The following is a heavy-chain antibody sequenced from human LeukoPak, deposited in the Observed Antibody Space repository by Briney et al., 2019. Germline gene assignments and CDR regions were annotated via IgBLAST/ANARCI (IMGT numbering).Heavy chain of an antibody. Sequence: ASVKVSCKVSGYTLTELSMHWVRQAPGKGLEWMGGFDPEDGETIYAQKFQGRVTKTEDTSTDTAYMELSSLRSEDTAVYYCARSFTAHSPRWFDPWGQGTLVTVSS. CDR1: GYTLTELS. CDR3: ARSFTAHSPRWFDP. CDR2: FDPEDGET. J-gene: IGHJ5*02. V-gene: IGHV1-24*01. D-gene: IGHD3-16*01.